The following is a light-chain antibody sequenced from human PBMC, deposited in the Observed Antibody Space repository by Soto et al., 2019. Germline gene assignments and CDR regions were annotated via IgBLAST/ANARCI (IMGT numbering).Light chain of an antibody. CDR3: QQYNSYPT. Sequence: DIQMTHSPSTLSASVGDRVTITCRASQSINNWLAWYQQKPGKAPKVLIYKASSLESGVPSRFSGSGSGTEFTLTISSLQPDDFATYYCQQYNSYPTFGQGTKVDIK. CDR1: QSINNW. J-gene: IGKJ2*01. CDR2: KAS. V-gene: IGKV1-5*03.